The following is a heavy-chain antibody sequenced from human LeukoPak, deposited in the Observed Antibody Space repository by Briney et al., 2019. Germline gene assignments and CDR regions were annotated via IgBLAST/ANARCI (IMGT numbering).Heavy chain of an antibody. D-gene: IGHD6-13*01. CDR2: IYYSGST. Sequence: PSETLSLTCTVSGGSISSSSYYWGWIRQPPGKGLEWIGSIYYSGSTYYNPSLKSRVTISVDTSKNQFSLKLSSVTAADTAVYYCARAPRVAAAGPLYFDYWGQGTLVTVSS. J-gene: IGHJ4*02. V-gene: IGHV4-39*07. CDR3: ARAPRVAAAGPLYFDY. CDR1: GGSISSSSYY.